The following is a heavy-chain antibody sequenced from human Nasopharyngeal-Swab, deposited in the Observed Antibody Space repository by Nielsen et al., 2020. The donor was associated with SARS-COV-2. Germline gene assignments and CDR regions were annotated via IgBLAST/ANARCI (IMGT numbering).Heavy chain of an antibody. J-gene: IGHJ4*02. CDR3: TTVVAIAAGRDY. Sequence: GESLKISCAASGFTFSNAWMSWVRQAPGKGLEWVGRIQSKTDGGTTDYAAPVKGRFTISRDDSKNTLYLQMNSLKTEDTAVYYCTTVVAIAAGRDYWGQGTLVTVSS. CDR1: GFTFSNAW. D-gene: IGHD6-13*01. V-gene: IGHV3-15*01. CDR2: IQSKTDGGTT.